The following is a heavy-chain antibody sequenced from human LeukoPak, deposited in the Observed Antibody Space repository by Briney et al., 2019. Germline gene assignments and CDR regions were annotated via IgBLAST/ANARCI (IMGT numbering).Heavy chain of an antibody. V-gene: IGHV3-23*01. CDR2: ISGSGGST. D-gene: IGHD3-22*01. CDR3: ARGESMIVVVTPDYFDY. CDR1: GFTFDDYT. Sequence: PGGSLRLSCAASGFTFDDYTMHWVRQAPGKGLEWVSAISGSGGSTYYADSVKGRFTISRDNSKNTLYLQMNSLRAEDTAVYYCARGESMIVVVTPDYFDYWGQGTLVTVSS. J-gene: IGHJ4*02.